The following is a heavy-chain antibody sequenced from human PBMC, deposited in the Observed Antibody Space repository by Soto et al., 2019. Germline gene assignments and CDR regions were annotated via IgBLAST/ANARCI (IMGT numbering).Heavy chain of an antibody. V-gene: IGHV6-1*01. J-gene: IGHJ6*03. CDR2: TYYRSKWYN. D-gene: IGHD6-6*01. Sequence: SQTLSLTCAISGDRVSSNSAAWNWIRQSPSRGLEWLGRTYYRSKWYNDYAVSVKSRITINPDTSKNQFSLQLNSVTPEDTAVYYCAREAARTGGDYYYYMDVWGKGTTVTVSS. CDR1: GDRVSSNSAA. CDR3: AREAARTGGDYYYYMDV.